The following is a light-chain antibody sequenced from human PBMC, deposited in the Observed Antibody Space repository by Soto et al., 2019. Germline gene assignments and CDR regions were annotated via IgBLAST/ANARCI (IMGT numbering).Light chain of an antibody. J-gene: IGKJ1*01. CDR2: KAS. CDR1: QSLSSW. CDR3: QQYATYPWT. Sequence: DIQMTQSPSTLSASVGDRLTVTCRASQSLSSWLAGYQQKPGKAPKLLIYKASGVQSGVPSRFGGSGSETEFTLTISSLQPDYLATYYCQQYATYPWTFGQGTEVEVK. V-gene: IGKV1-5*03.